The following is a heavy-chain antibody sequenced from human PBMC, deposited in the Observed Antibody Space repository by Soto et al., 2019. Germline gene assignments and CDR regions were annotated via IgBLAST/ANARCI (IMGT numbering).Heavy chain of an antibody. CDR2: IYFTGST. CDR1: GHSLSSGGYY. V-gene: IGHV4-31*03. D-gene: IGHD6-19*01. Sequence: SETLSLTCTVSGHSLSSGGYYWSWIRQHPGKGLEWVGYIYFTGSTLYNPSLKSRLAMSLDTSKNQFSLKLTSVTAADTAVYFCARDWGSSGWPNWGQGTLVTV. J-gene: IGHJ4*02. CDR3: ARDWGSSGWPN.